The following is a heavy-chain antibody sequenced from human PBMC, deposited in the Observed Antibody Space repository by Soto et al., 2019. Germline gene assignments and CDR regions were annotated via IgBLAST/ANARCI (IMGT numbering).Heavy chain of an antibody. CDR2: ISYDGSNK. CDR1: GFTFSSYA. V-gene: IGHV3-30-3*01. J-gene: IGHJ6*02. D-gene: IGHD2-2*02. Sequence: GGSLRLSCAASGFTFSSYAMHWVRQAPGKGLEWVAVISYDGSNKYYADSVKGRFTISRDNSKNTLYLQMNSLRAEDTAVYYCAREGGSNSVVPAAIGYYYYYGMDVWGQGTTVTVSS. CDR3: AREGGSNSVVPAAIGYYYYYGMDV.